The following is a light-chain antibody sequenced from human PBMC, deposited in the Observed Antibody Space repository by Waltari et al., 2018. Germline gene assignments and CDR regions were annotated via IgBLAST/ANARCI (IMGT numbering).Light chain of an antibody. CDR2: DAS. V-gene: IGKV1-33*01. CDR1: QDISYY. J-gene: IGKJ2*01. CDR3: QQHDNPSVT. Sequence: DIQMTQSPSSLSASVGDRVTITCQASQDISYYLNWYQQKPGKAPKLLIYDASNLEAGVPSRLTGSGPGTYFTLTISSLQPEDIATYYCQQHDNPSVTFGQGTKLEIK.